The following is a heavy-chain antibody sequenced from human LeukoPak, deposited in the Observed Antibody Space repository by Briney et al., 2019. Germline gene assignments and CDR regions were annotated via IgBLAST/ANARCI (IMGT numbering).Heavy chain of an antibody. J-gene: IGHJ4*02. V-gene: IGHV3-21*01. CDR2: ISSSSSYI. D-gene: IGHD3-10*01. CDR1: GFTFSSYG. Sequence: GGSLRLSCAASGFTFSSYGMNWVRQAPGKGLEWVSSISSSSSYIYYADSVKGRFTISRDNAKNSLYLQMNSLRAEDTAVYYCASGSEVVIDYWGPGTLVTVPS. CDR3: ASGSEVVIDY.